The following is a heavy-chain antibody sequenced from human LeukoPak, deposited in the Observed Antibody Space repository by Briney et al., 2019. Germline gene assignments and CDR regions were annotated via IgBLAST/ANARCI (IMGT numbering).Heavy chain of an antibody. V-gene: IGHV4-38-2*02. CDR2: IYHSGST. Sequence: PSETLSLTCTVSGYSISSGYYWGWIPQPPGKGLEWIGSIYHSGSTYYNPSLKSRVTMSVDTSKNQFSLKLSSVTAADTAVYYCATAHCSGGSCYPLYYYYMDVWGKGTTVTVSS. D-gene: IGHD2-15*01. J-gene: IGHJ6*03. CDR1: GYSISSGYY. CDR3: ATAHCSGGSCYPLYYYYMDV.